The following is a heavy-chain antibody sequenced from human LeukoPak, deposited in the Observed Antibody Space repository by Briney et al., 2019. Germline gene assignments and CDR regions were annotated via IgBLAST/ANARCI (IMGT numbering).Heavy chain of an antibody. CDR3: AREGGGLRYFDWLLSSYFDY. J-gene: IGHJ4*02. Sequence: GGSLRLSCAASGFTFSSYWMSWVRQAPGKGLEWVANIKQDGSEKYYVDSVEGRFTISRDNAKNSLYLQMNSLRAEDTAVYYCAREGGGLRYFDWLLSSYFDYWGQGTLVTVSS. D-gene: IGHD3-9*01. CDR1: GFTFSSYW. CDR2: IKQDGSEK. V-gene: IGHV3-7*01.